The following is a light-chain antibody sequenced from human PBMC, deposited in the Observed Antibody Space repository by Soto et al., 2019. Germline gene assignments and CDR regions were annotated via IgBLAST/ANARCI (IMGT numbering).Light chain of an antibody. Sequence: QSALTQPASVSGSPGQSITISCTGTSSDVGGDHYVSWYQQHPGKAPKLMIYDVSNRPSGVSNRFSGSKSGSTASLTISGLQAEDEADYYCSSYTSSSTLVFGTGTKLTVL. J-gene: IGLJ1*01. CDR3: SSYTSSSTLV. V-gene: IGLV2-14*03. CDR2: DVS. CDR1: SSDVGGDHY.